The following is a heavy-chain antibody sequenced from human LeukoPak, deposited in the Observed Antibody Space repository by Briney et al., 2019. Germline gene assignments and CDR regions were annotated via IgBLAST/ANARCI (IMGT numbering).Heavy chain of an antibody. D-gene: IGHD3-22*01. V-gene: IGHV1-46*01. CDR2: INPSGGST. Sequence: RQAPXXGLAXMGXINPSGGSTTYAQKFQGRVTIIRDTSTSTVYMELSSLRSEDTAVYYCARDSRYYYDSSGYLYAFDIWGQGTMVTVSS. CDR3: ARDSRYYYDSSGYLYAFDI. J-gene: IGHJ3*02.